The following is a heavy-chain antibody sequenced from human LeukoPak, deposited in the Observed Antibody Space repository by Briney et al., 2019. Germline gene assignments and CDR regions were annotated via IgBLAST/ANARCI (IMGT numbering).Heavy chain of an antibody. Sequence: ASVEVSCKASGYTFTSYDINWVRQATGQGLEWMGWMNRNSGNTGYAQKFQGRVTMSRNTSISTAYMELSSLRSEDTAVYYCARGGHGDGYTNFDYWGQGTLVTVSS. D-gene: IGHD5-24*01. CDR2: MNRNSGNT. CDR1: GYTFTSYD. J-gene: IGHJ4*02. CDR3: ARGGHGDGYTNFDY. V-gene: IGHV1-8*01.